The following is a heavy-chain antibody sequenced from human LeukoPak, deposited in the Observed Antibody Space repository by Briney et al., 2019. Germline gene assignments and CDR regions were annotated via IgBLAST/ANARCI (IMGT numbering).Heavy chain of an antibody. V-gene: IGHV3-7*01. J-gene: IGHJ4*02. CDR1: GFTFSSYW. CDR3: ARAGYTSGYDY. D-gene: IGHD6-19*01. Sequence: GGSLRLSCAASGFTFSSYWMSWVCQAQGKGLERLGNIKEDGSDKYYLDSVHDRFTISRENATNSLYLQMNTLRVADATAYYCARAGYTSGYDYWGQGTLVTVSS. CDR2: IKEDGSDK.